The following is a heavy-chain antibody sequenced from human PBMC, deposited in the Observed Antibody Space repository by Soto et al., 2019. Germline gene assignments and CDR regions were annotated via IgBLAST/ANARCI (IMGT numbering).Heavy chain of an antibody. V-gene: IGHV3-66*01. CDR2: IYRGGTT. D-gene: IGHD2-8*01. CDR1: GFTVSSNY. J-gene: IGHJ3*02. CDR3: AREMAGHDAFDS. Sequence: PGGSLRLSCATSGFTVSSNYMSWVRQAPGKGLEWVSVIYRGGTTYYADSVKGRFSMFRDNSNNTLYLQMNSLRAEDTAVYYCAREMAGHDAFDSWAQGTMVTVSS.